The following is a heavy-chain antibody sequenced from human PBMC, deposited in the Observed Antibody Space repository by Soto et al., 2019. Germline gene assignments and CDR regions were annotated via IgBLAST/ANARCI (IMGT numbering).Heavy chain of an antibody. D-gene: IGHD6-6*01. CDR2: INTNTGNP. CDR1: GYTFTSYA. CDR3: XXGXXXXXXARRGDAFDI. Sequence: QVQLVQSGSELKKPGASVKVSCKASGYTFTSYAMNWVRQAPGQGLEWMGWINTNTGNPTYAQGFTGRFVFSLDTSVSTAYLQXXXXKAXXXXXXYXXXGXXXXXXARRGDAFDIWGQGTMVTVSS. J-gene: IGHJ3*02. V-gene: IGHV7-4-1*01.